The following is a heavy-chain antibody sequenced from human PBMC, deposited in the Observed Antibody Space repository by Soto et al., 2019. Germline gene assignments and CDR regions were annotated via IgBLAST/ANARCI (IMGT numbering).Heavy chain of an antibody. CDR2: ISSSGSTI. CDR3: AREYCSSTSCYAGGWLGR. Sequence: PGGSLRLSCAASGFTFSDYYMSWIRQAPGKGLEWVSYISSSGSTIYYADSLKGRFTISRDNAKNSLYLQMNSLRAEDTAVYYCAREYCSSTSCYAGGWLGRWGKGTLVTVSS. J-gene: IGHJ5*02. D-gene: IGHD2-2*01. CDR1: GFTFSDYY. V-gene: IGHV3-11*01.